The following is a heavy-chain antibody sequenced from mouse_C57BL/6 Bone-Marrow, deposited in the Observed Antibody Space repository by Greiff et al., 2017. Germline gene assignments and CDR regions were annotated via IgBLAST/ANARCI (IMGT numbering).Heavy chain of an antibody. D-gene: IGHD3-2*02. Sequence: EVKLVESGGDLVKPGGSLKLSCAASGFTFSSYGMSWVRQTPDKRLEWVATISSGGSYTYYPDSVKGRFTISRDNAKNTLYLQMSSLKSEDTAMYYCARQKQLRLPYFDYWGQGTTLTVAS. CDR2: ISSGGSYT. V-gene: IGHV5-6*01. CDR1: GFTFSSYG. CDR3: ARQKQLRLPYFDY. J-gene: IGHJ2*01.